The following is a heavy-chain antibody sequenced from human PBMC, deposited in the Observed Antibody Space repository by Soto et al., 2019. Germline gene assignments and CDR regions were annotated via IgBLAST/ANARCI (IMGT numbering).Heavy chain of an antibody. CDR3: ARHPRIAAAGPFYYGMDV. J-gene: IGHJ6*02. Sequence: GESLKISCKGSGYSFTSYWISWVRQMPGKGLEWMGRIDPSDSYTNYSPSFQGHVTISADKSISTAYLQWSSLKASDTAMYYCARHPRIAAAGPFYYGMDVWGQGTTVTVSS. V-gene: IGHV5-10-1*01. CDR2: IDPSDSYT. CDR1: GYSFTSYW. D-gene: IGHD6-13*01.